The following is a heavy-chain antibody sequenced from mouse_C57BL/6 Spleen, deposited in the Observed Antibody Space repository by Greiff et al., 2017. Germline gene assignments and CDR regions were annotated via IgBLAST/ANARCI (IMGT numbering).Heavy chain of an antibody. J-gene: IGHJ3*01. CDR3: ARSGYYGSNGAWFAY. V-gene: IGHV1-81*01. Sequence: VQLQQSGAELARPGASVTLSCKASGYTFPSYGLSWVKQRTGQGLAWIGALYPRRGNTYYNEKFKGKATLTADKSSSTAYMELRSLTSEDSAVYFCARSGYYGSNGAWFAYWGQGTLVTVSA. CDR1: GYTFPSYG. D-gene: IGHD1-1*01. CDR2: LYPRRGNT.